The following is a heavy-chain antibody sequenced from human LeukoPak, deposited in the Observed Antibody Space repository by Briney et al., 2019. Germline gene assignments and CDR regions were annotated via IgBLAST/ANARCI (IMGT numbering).Heavy chain of an antibody. CDR2: ISSSGSTI. V-gene: IGHV3-48*03. Sequence: GGSLRLSGAASGFTSSSYEMNWVRQAPGKGLEWVSYISSSGSTIYYADSVKGRFTISRDNAKNSLYLQMNSLRAEDTAVYYCARNSIAAEIFDYWGQGTLVTVSS. D-gene: IGHD6-13*01. CDR1: GFTSSSYE. J-gene: IGHJ4*02. CDR3: ARNSIAAEIFDY.